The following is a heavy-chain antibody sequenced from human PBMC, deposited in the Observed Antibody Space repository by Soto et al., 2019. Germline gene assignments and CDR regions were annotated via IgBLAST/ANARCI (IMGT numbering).Heavy chain of an antibody. CDR1: GGSISSGDYY. V-gene: IGHV4-30-4*01. Sequence: QVQLQESGPGLVKPSQTLSLTCTVSGGSISSGDYYWSWIRQPPGNGLEWIGYIYYSGSTYYNPSLKSRVTISVDTSKNQFSLKLSSVTAADTAVYYCARVGDSSGYYFAYWGQGTLVTVSS. J-gene: IGHJ4*02. CDR3: ARVGDSSGYYFAY. CDR2: IYYSGST. D-gene: IGHD3-22*01.